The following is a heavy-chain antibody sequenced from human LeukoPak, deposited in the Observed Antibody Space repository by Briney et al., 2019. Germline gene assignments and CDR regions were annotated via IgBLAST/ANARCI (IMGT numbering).Heavy chain of an antibody. J-gene: IGHJ2*01. CDR1: GGSISSYY. Sequence: SETLSLTCTVSGGSISSYYWSWIRQPAGKGLEWIGRSYTSGSTNYNPSLKSRVTMSVDTSKNQFSLKLSSVTAADTAVYFCARDPPYGDYWYFDLWGRGTLVTVSS. V-gene: IGHV4-4*07. CDR3: ARDPPYGDYWYFDL. D-gene: IGHD4-17*01. CDR2: SYTSGST.